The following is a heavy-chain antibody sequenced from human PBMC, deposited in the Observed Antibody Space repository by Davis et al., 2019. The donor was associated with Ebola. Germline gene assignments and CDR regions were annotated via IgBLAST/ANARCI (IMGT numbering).Heavy chain of an antibody. V-gene: IGHV1-2*02. D-gene: IGHD2-15*01. CDR1: GYTFTNYF. CDR2: INPHNGNT. Sequence: ASVKVSCKTSGYTFTNYFLHWVRQAPGQGLEWMGWINPHNGNTNYAQNVQGRVTMTRDTSISTAYMELSRLRSDDTAVYYCAREGYCSGGSCYFFDYWGQGTLVTVSS. J-gene: IGHJ4*02. CDR3: AREGYCSGGSCYFFDY.